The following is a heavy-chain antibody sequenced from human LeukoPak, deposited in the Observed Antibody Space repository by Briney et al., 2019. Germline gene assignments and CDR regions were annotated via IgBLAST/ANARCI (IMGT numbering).Heavy chain of an antibody. Sequence: GGSLRLSCAASGFTFSSYWMHWVRHAPGKGLVWVSRINSDGSSTSYADSVKGRFTISRDNAKNSLYLQMNSLRAEDTAVYYCAELGITMIGGVWGKGTTVTISS. CDR2: INSDGSST. CDR1: GFTFSSYW. D-gene: IGHD3-10*02. J-gene: IGHJ6*04. V-gene: IGHV3-74*01. CDR3: AELGITMIGGV.